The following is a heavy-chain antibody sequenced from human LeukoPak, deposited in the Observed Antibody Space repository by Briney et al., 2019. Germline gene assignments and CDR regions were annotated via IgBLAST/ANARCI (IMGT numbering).Heavy chain of an antibody. D-gene: IGHD3-10*01. J-gene: IGHJ3*02. Sequence: SVKVSCKASGGTFSSYAISWVRQAPGQGLEWMGGIIPIFGTANYAQKFQGRVTITADESTSTAYMELSSLRSEDTAVYYCARECSGFRDWGAFDIWGQGTMVTVSS. CDR1: GGTFSSYA. V-gene: IGHV1-69*13. CDR2: IIPIFGTA. CDR3: ARECSGFRDWGAFDI.